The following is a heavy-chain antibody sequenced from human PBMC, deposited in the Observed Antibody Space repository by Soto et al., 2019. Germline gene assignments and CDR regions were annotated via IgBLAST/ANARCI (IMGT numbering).Heavy chain of an antibody. D-gene: IGHD6-19*01. CDR1: GYTFTKYY. Sequence: GASVKVSCKASGYTFTKYYLHWVRQAPGQGLEWMGVISPSGGSTTYAQKFQGRVTMTRDTSTSTVCMELSSLRSDDTAVYWCVRGVASGFLFDYWGQGTLVTVSS. CDR2: ISPSGGST. J-gene: IGHJ4*02. CDR3: VRGVASGFLFDY. V-gene: IGHV1-46*01.